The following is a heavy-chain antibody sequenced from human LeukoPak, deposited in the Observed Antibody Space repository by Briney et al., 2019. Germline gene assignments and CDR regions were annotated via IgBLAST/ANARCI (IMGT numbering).Heavy chain of an antibody. J-gene: IGHJ3*02. CDR1: GYTLTGYF. D-gene: IGHD6-6*01. V-gene: IGHV1-2*02. Sequence: ASVKVSCKASGYTLTGYFIHWVRQAPGQGLEWMGWIYAYSGDTNYAQNFRGRDTMTRDTSISTAYMELSSLKSDDTADYYCARDRNSGSSLDIWGQGTMLTVSS. CDR2: IYAYSGDT. CDR3: ARDRNSGSSLDI.